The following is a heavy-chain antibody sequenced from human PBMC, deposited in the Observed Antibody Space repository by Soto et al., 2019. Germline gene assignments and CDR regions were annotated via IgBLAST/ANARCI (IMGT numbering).Heavy chain of an antibody. CDR1: GFTFSSYS. V-gene: IGHV3-21*01. Sequence: EVQLVESGGGLVKPGGSLRLSCAASGFTFSSYSMNWVRQAPGKGLEWVSSISSSSSYIYYADSVKGRFTISRDNAKNSLYLQMNSLRAEDTAVYYCARDEEYCSGGSCYSQWGQGTLVTVSS. CDR3: ARDEEYCSGGSCYSQ. CDR2: ISSSSSYI. D-gene: IGHD2-15*01. J-gene: IGHJ4*02.